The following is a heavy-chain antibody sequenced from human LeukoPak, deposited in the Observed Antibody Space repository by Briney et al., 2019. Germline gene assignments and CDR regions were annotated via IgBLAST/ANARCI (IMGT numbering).Heavy chain of an antibody. J-gene: IGHJ4*02. CDR3: AGENSGWFDY. CDR2: INSDGGST. Sequence: PGGSLRLSCAASGFTFSSYWMHWVRQAPGKGLVWVSRINSDGGSTTYADSVKGRFTISRDNAKNTLYLQMNSLRAEDTAVYYCAGENSGWFDYWGQGTLVTVSS. D-gene: IGHD6-19*01. V-gene: IGHV3-74*01. CDR1: GFTFSSYW.